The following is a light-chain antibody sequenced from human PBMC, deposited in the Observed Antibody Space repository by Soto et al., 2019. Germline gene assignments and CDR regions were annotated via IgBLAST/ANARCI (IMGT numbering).Light chain of an antibody. J-gene: IGLJ3*02. CDR1: SSDVGSYNL. Sequence: QSVLTQPASVSGSPGQSITISCTGTSSDVGSYNLVSWYQQHPGKAPKLMIYEGSKRPSGVSNRFSGSKSGNTASLTISGLQAEDEGDYYCCSYAGNSLWVFGGGTKLTVL. CDR2: EGS. V-gene: IGLV2-23*01. CDR3: CSYAGNSLWV.